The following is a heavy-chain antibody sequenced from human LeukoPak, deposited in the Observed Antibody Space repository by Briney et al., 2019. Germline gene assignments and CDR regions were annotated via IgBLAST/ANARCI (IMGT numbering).Heavy chain of an antibody. D-gene: IGHD2-2*01. Sequence: SETLSLTCTVSGGSISGYYWSWIRQPPGKGLEWIGYIYYSGSTNYNPSLKSRVTISVDTSKNQFSLKLSSVTAADTAVYYCAREATYCSSTSCYREGNWFDPWGQGTLVTVSS. V-gene: IGHV4-59*01. CDR1: GGSISGYY. CDR2: IYYSGST. CDR3: AREATYCSSTSCYREGNWFDP. J-gene: IGHJ5*02.